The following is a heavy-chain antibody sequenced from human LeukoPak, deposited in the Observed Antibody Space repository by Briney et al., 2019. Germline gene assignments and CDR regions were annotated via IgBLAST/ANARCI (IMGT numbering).Heavy chain of an antibody. D-gene: IGHD3-16*01. Sequence: PSETLSLACTVSGGSISSYYWSWIRQPPGKGLEWIGYIYYSGSTNYNPSLKSRVTISVDTSKNQFSLKLSSVTAADTAVYYCARVMSNWFDPWGQGTLVTVSS. V-gene: IGHV4-59*01. J-gene: IGHJ5*02. CDR3: ARVMSNWFDP. CDR2: IYYSGST. CDR1: GGSISSYY.